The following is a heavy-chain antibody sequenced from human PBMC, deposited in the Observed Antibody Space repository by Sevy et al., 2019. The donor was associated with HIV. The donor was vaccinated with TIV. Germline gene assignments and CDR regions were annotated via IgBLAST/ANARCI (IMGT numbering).Heavy chain of an antibody. Sequence: GGSLRLSCAASGFTFSSYSMNWVRQAPGKGLEWVSYISSSSSTIYYADSVKGRFTISRDNAKNSLYLQMNSLRAEDTAVYYCARDRVGATGAAYYYYGMDVWGQGTTVTVSS. V-gene: IGHV3-48*01. D-gene: IGHD1-26*01. CDR1: GFTFSSYS. J-gene: IGHJ6*02. CDR3: ARDRVGATGAAYYYYGMDV. CDR2: ISSSSSTI.